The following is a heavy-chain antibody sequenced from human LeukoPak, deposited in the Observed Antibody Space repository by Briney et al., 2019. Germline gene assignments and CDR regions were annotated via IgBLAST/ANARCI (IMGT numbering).Heavy chain of an antibody. V-gene: IGHV4-59*11. CDR2: FSYSGST. Sequence: SETLSLTCTVSSGSISSHYWSWIRQPPGKGLEWIGYFSYSGSTSYNPSLKGRVTMSVDTSKNQFSLKLSSVTAADTAVYYCARDRQIAYWGQGTLVTVSS. CDR3: ARDRQIAY. J-gene: IGHJ4*02. CDR1: SGSISSHY.